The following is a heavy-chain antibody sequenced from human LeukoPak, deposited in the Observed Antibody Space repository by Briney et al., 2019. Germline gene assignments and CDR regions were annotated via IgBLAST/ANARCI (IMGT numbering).Heavy chain of an antibody. J-gene: IGHJ6*03. D-gene: IGHD3/OR15-3a*01. Sequence: GESLKISCKASGYNFATYWIAWVRQMPGKGLEWVAIIFPADSETKYSPSFRGQVTISADKSISTAYLRWSSLKASDTAMYYCARHRWTDLAYFDYMDVWGKGTTITVSS. CDR1: GYNFATYW. CDR2: IFPADSET. CDR3: ARHRWTDLAYFDYMDV. V-gene: IGHV5-51*01.